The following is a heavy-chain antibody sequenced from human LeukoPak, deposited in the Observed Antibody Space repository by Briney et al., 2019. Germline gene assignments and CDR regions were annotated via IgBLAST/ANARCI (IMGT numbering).Heavy chain of an antibody. CDR1: GYTFTGYY. D-gene: IGHD3-3*01. Sequence: ASVKVSCKASGYTFTGYYMHWARQAPGQGLEWMGWMNPNSGNTGYAQKFQGRVTMTRNTSISTAYMELSSLRSEDTAVYYCARHYPYYDFWSGYYEGGRFDYWGQGTLVTVSS. CDR2: MNPNSGNT. J-gene: IGHJ4*02. CDR3: ARHYPYYDFWSGYYEGGRFDY. V-gene: IGHV1-8*02.